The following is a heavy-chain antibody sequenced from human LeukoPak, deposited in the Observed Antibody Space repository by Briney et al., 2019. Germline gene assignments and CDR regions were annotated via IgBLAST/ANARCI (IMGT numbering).Heavy chain of an antibody. J-gene: IGHJ1*01. D-gene: IGHD6-19*01. CDR2: ISWDGGST. Sequence: GGSLRLSCAASGFTFDDYAMHWVRQAPGKGLERVSVISWDGGSTYYADSVKGRFTISRDNSKNSLYLQMNSLRAEDTALYYCAKDINGIALGYFQHWGQGTLVTVSS. V-gene: IGHV3-43D*04. CDR3: AKDINGIALGYFQH. CDR1: GFTFDDYA.